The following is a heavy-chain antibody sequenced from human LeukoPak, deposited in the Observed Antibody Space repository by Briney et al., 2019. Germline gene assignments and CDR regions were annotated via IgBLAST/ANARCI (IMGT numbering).Heavy chain of an antibody. V-gene: IGHV3-33*03. CDR3: AKAGGHRPGLRDPNYNYYYMDG. CDR1: GFSFSSYG. J-gene: IGHJ6*03. Sequence: QPGGSLRLSCAASGFSFSSYGMHWVRQAPGKGLEWVGLTWYDGSNKYYADFVKGRFTISRDNSKNTVDLQMSSLTADDTAVYYCAKAGGHRPGLRDPNYNYYYMDGWGKGTTVTVSS. D-gene: IGHD3-9*01. CDR2: TWYDGSNK.